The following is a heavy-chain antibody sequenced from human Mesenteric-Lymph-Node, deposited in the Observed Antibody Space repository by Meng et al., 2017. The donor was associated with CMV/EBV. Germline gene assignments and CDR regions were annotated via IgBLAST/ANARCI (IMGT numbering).Heavy chain of an antibody. D-gene: IGHD6-19*01. CDR2: VHYTGST. V-gene: IGHV4-39*01. CDR1: GDSISSFYY. CDR3: ARPFPSWQSPRLDPFGA. Sequence: QVQRRESGPGQGKPSETLSLTCTVSGDSISSFYYWGWIRQPPGRGLEWIGSVHYTGSTYYSPSLKSRVTVSVDTSKNQFSLRLTSVTAADTAVYYCARPFPSWQSPRLDPFGAWGQGTLVTVSS. J-gene: IGHJ5*02.